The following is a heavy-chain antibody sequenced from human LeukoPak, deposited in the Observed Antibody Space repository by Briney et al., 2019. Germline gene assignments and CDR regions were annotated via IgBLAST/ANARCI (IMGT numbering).Heavy chain of an antibody. CDR1: GGSISSYY. J-gene: IGHJ4*02. CDR2: LYYTGTT. CDR3: ARHYGSGKPWFDY. Sequence: KASETLSLTCTVSGGSISSYYWSWIRQPPGKGLEWIGYLYYTGTTNYNPSLKSRVTISVDTSKNQFSLKLSSVTAADTAVYYCARHYGSGKPWFDYWGQGTLVTVSS. D-gene: IGHD3-10*01. V-gene: IGHV4-59*01.